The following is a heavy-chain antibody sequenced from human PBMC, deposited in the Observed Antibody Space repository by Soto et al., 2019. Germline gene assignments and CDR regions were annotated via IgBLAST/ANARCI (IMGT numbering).Heavy chain of an antibody. J-gene: IGHJ5*02. D-gene: IGHD1-26*01. Sequence: PSDTLSLTCTDSGGSISSYYWSWIRQRGGKGLEWIGRIYTCGSNNCTPSLKSRVAMSVDTSKNPGSLKLSSVTAADPAVYYCARGGSFLYNWFDPWGQGILVTVSA. CDR1: GGSISSYY. V-gene: IGHV4-4*07. CDR2: IYTCGSN. CDR3: ARGGSFLYNWFDP.